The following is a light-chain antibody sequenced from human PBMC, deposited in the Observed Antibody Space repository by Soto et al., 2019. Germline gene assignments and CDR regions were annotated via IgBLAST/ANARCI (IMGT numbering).Light chain of an antibody. CDR1: QNVNRY. Sequence: DIQMTQSPSSVSASVGDRGTITCRTSQNVNRYLNWYQEQPGKAPKLLIYAASILQSGVPSRFSGSGSGTDFTLAISSLQPEDFTTYYCKQSYGIPQTVGPGTKVDIK. CDR2: AAS. CDR3: KQSYGIPQT. J-gene: IGKJ3*01. V-gene: IGKV1-39*01.